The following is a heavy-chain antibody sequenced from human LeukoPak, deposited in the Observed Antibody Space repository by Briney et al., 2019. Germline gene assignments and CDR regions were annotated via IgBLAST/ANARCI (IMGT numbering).Heavy chain of an antibody. Sequence: ASVKVSCKASGYTFTSYYMHWVRQAPGQGLEWMGIINPSGGSTSYAQKFQGRVTMTRDTSISTAYMELSRLRSDDTAVYYCARSEEWDYWGQGTLVTVSS. CDR1: GYTFTSYY. J-gene: IGHJ4*02. CDR2: INPSGGST. V-gene: IGHV1-46*01. D-gene: IGHD3-3*01. CDR3: ARSEEWDY.